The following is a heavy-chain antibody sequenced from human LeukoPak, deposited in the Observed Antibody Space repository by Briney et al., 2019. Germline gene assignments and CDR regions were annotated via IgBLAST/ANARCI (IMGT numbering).Heavy chain of an antibody. V-gene: IGHV7-4-1*02. D-gene: IGHD2-2*01. CDR3: ARDYCSSTSCLFDY. CDR2: INTNTGNP. Sequence: GASVKVSCKASGYTFTSYAMNWVRQAPGQGLEWMGWINTNTGNPTYAQGFTGRFVFSLDTSVSTAYLQISSLKAEDTAVYYCARDYCSSTSCLFDYWGQGTLVTVSS. CDR1: GYTFTSYA. J-gene: IGHJ4*02.